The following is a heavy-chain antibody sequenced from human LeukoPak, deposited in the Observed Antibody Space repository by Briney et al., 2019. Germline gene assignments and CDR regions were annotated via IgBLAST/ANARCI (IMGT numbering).Heavy chain of an antibody. V-gene: IGHV4-61*08. CDR3: ARDSRRELLHAFDI. J-gene: IGHJ3*02. CDR1: GGSISSGGYY. CDR2: IDYSAST. D-gene: IGHD1-26*01. Sequence: SQTLSLTCTVSGGSISSGGYYWGWIRQPPGKGLEWIAYIDYSASTNYNPSLKSRVTISVDTSKNQFSLKLSSVTAADTAVYYCARDSRRELLHAFDIWGQGTMVTVSS.